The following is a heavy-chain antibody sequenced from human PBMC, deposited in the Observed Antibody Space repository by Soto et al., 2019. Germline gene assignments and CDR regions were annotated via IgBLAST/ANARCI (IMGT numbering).Heavy chain of an antibody. Sequence: HTCAVFDGKIGGFYWRWIRQPPGKGLEWIGEINHSGSTNYNPSLKSRVTISVDTSKNQFSLKLSSVTAADTAVYYCARGIVDTAMVSMDVWGQGTTVTVS. D-gene: IGHD5-18*01. V-gene: IGHV4-34*01. J-gene: IGHJ6*02. CDR1: DGKIGGFY. CDR2: INHSGST. CDR3: ARGIVDTAMVSMDV.